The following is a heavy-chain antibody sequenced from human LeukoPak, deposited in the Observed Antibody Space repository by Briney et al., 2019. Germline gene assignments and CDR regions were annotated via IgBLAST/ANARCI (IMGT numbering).Heavy chain of an antibody. V-gene: IGHV3-23*01. CDR1: GFTFISYA. J-gene: IGHJ4*02. CDR3: ARDLTSYGSGSYYNEDY. D-gene: IGHD3-10*01. CDR2: ISGSGGTT. Sequence: GGSLRLSCAASGFTFISYAMSWVRQAPGKGLEWVSAISGSGGTTYYADSVKGRFTISRDNSRNTLYLQMNSLRADDTAVYYCARDLTSYGSGSYYNEDYWGQGTLVAVSS.